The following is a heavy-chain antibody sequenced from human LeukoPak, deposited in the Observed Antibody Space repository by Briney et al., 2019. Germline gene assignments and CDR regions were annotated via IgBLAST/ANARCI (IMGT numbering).Heavy chain of an antibody. CDR2: INPNSGGT. CDR3: ARDWNYDSSESPRETIDY. J-gene: IGHJ4*02. CDR1: GYTFTGYY. V-gene: IGHV1-2*06. Sequence: ASVKVSCKASGYTFTGYYMHWVRQAPGQGLEWMGRINPNSGGTNYAQKFQGRVTITRDTSISTAYMGLSRLRSDDTAVYYCARDWNYDSSESPRETIDYWGQGTLVTVSS. D-gene: IGHD3-22*01.